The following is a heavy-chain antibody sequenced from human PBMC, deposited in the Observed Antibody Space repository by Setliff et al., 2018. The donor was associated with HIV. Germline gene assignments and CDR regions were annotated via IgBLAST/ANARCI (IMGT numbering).Heavy chain of an antibody. J-gene: IGHJ3*02. Sequence: SETLSLTCAVSGGSISSSNWWSWVRQHPGKGLEWIGEIYHSGSINYNPSLKSLVTISVDKSKNQFSLKLSSVTAADPAVYYCARGRLKVTMPHAFDIWGQGTMVTVSS. CDR1: GGSISSSNW. D-gene: IGHD3-10*01. CDR3: ARGRLKVTMPHAFDI. CDR2: IYHSGSI. V-gene: IGHV4-4*02.